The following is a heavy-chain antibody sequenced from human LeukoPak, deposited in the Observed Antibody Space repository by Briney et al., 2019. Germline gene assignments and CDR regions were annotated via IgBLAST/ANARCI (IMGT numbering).Heavy chain of an antibody. CDR2: IRPYDDNT. Sequence: ASVKVSCKASGYTLTSHGISWVRQAPGQGLEWMGWIRPYDDNTNYAQKLQGRVTMTTDTSTSTAYMELRSLRSDDTAVYFCARGPYDFWSGSPRSFDPWGQGTLVTVSS. CDR1: GYTLTSHG. V-gene: IGHV1-18*01. J-gene: IGHJ5*02. CDR3: ARGPYDFWSGSPRSFDP. D-gene: IGHD3-3*01.